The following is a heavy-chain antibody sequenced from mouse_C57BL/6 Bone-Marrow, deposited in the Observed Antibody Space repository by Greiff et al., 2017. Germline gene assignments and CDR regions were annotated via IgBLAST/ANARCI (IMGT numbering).Heavy chain of an antibody. CDR3: ARSGLRYYYGSSA. CDR2: IYPRSGNT. V-gene: IGHV1-81*01. CDR1: GYTFTSYG. Sequence: QVHVKQSGAELARPGASVKLSCKASGYTFTSYGISWVKQRTGQGLEWIGEIYPRSGNTYYNEKFKGKGTLTADKSSRTAYMELRSLTSEDSAVFFCARSGLRYYYGSSAWGQGTTLTVSS. J-gene: IGHJ2*01. D-gene: IGHD1-1*01.